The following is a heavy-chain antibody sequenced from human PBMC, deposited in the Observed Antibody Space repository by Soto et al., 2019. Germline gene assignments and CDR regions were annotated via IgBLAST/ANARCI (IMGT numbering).Heavy chain of an antibody. CDR2: INHSGST. CDR3: ARGTLKKRVVVQDADRGKNYFGMDV. J-gene: IGHJ6*02. V-gene: IGHV4-34*01. D-gene: IGHD2-2*01. CDR1: GGSFNDYL. Sequence: SETLSLTCAVYGGSFNDYLWSWIRQPPGKGLEWIGEINHSGSTNYNPSLKSRITISVDTSKKQFSLKLNSVTAADTAVYYCARGTLKKRVVVQDADRGKNYFGMDVWGQGTTVTVSS.